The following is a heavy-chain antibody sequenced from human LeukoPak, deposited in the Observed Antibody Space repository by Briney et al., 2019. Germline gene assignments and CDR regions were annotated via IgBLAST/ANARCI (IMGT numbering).Heavy chain of an antibody. J-gene: IGHJ4*02. Sequence: SETLSLTCTVSGGSISSGGYYWSWIRQPPGTGLEWIGYIYHSGSTYYNPSLKSRVTISVDRSKNQFSLKLSSVTAADTAVYYCAREELTTQYYFDYWGQGTLVTVSS. D-gene: IGHD4-11*01. CDR3: AREELTTQYYFDY. CDR1: GGSISSGGYY. CDR2: IYHSGST. V-gene: IGHV4-30-2*01.